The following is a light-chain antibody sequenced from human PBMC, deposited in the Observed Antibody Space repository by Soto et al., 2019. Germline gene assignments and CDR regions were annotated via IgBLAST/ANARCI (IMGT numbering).Light chain of an antibody. CDR3: QQYNDYPCT. CDR1: QSISDR. Sequence: IQMTQSPSTLSASVGGRVTITCRASQSISDRLAWYQQKPGKAHKLLIYEASSLESGVPSTFSGSGSGTEFTLTISSLQPDDFSTFYCQQYNDYPCTFGQGTKL. J-gene: IGKJ2*02. V-gene: IGKV1-5*03. CDR2: EAS.